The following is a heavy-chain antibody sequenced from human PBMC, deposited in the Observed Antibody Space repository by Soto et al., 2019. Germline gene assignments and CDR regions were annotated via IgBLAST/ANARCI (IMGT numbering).Heavy chain of an antibody. J-gene: IGHJ4*02. CDR2: IYYSGST. CDR1: GGSISSGGYY. D-gene: IGHD5-12*01. V-gene: IGHV4-31*03. Sequence: QVQLQEPGPGLVKPSQTLSLTCTVSGGSISSGGYYWSWIRQHPGKGLEWIGYIYYSGSTYYNPSLKSRVSISVDTSKNQFSLKLSSVTAADTAVYYCARRRGGYDYYFDYWGQGTLVTVSS. CDR3: ARRRGGYDYYFDY.